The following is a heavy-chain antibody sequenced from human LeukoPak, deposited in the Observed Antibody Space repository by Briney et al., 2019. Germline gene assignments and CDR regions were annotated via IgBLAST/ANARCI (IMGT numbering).Heavy chain of an antibody. CDR2: ISNDGTNK. Sequence: GGSLRLSCEASGFSFSDYGMHWVRQAPGKGLECVALISNDGTNKFYVDPVKGRFTISRDNSKNTLYLQMNSLRTEDTAVYYCARDWARGNSYYVDYWGQGTLVTVSS. J-gene: IGHJ4*02. D-gene: IGHD4-23*01. CDR1: GFSFSDYG. CDR3: ARDWARGNSYYVDY. V-gene: IGHV3-30*03.